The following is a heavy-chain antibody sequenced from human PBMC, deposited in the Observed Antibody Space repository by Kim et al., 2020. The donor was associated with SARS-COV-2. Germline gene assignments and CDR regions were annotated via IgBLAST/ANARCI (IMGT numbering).Heavy chain of an antibody. D-gene: IGHD3-3*01. CDR1: GGSISSDNW. CDR3: ARDRRVITIFGVGDYGMDV. J-gene: IGHJ6*02. CDR2: IYHSGST. V-gene: IGHV4-4*02. Sequence: SETLCLTCAVSGGSISSDNWWSWIRQPPGKGLEWIGKIYHSGSTNYNPSLKSRVTISVDKSKNQFSLKLSSVTAADTAVYYCARDRRVITIFGVGDYGMDVWGQGTTVTVSS.